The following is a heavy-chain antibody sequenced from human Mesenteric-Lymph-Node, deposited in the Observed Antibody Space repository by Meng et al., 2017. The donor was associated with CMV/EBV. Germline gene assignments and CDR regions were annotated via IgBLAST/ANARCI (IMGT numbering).Heavy chain of an antibody. J-gene: IGHJ4*02. CDR2: ISYDGSNK. Sequence: GESLKISCAASGFTFSSYAMHWVRQAPGKGLEWVAVISYDGSNKYYADSVKGRFTISRDNSKNTLYLQMNSLRAEDTAVYYCAAWGGGRNYWGQGTLVTVSS. CDR3: AAWGGGRNY. CDR1: GFTFSSYA. V-gene: IGHV3-30-3*01. D-gene: IGHD7-27*01.